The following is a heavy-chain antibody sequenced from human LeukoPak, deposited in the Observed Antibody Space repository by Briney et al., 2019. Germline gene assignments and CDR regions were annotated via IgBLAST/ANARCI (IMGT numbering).Heavy chain of an antibody. J-gene: IGHJ4*02. CDR1: GFTFSDYY. D-gene: IGHD3-22*01. Sequence: PGGSLRLSCAASGFTFSDYYMSWIRQAPGKGLEWVSYISSSGSTIYYADSVKGRFTISRDNSKNTLYLQMNSLRAEDTAVYYCAKDSPLYYYDSSGYWLYWGQGTLVTVSS. CDR3: AKDSPLYYYDSSGYWLY. V-gene: IGHV3-11*01. CDR2: ISSSGSTI.